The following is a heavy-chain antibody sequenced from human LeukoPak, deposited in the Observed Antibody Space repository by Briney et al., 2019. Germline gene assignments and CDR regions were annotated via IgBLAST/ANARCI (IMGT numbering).Heavy chain of an antibody. CDR1: GFTFGSYA. V-gene: IGHV3-23*01. CDR2: ISGSGGST. Sequence: GGSLRLSCAASGFTFGSYAMSWVRQAPGKGLEWVSAISGSGGSTYYADSVKGRFTISRDNSKNTLYLQMNSLRAEDTAVYYCAKDIWDDYGHGWGQGTLVTVSS. D-gene: IGHD4-17*01. J-gene: IGHJ4*02. CDR3: AKDIWDDYGHG.